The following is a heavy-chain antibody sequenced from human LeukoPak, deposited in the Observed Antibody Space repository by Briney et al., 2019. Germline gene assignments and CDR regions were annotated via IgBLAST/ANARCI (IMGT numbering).Heavy chain of an antibody. Sequence: GESLKISCKGSGYSFTSYWIGWVRQMPGKGLEWMGIIYPGDSDTRYSPSFQGQVTISADKSISTAYLQWSSLKASDTAMYYCARQTIPTVVTPASFDDWGQGTLLTVSS. V-gene: IGHV5-51*01. CDR1: GYSFTSYW. J-gene: IGHJ4*02. CDR2: IYPGDSDT. D-gene: IGHD4-23*01. CDR3: ARQTIPTVVTPASFDD.